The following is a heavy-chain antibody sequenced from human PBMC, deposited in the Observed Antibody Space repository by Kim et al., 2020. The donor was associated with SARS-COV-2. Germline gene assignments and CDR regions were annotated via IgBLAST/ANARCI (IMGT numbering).Heavy chain of an antibody. CDR3: TTYVTGLGSF. CDR1: GFTFSGSA. Sequence: GGSLRLSCAASGFTFSGSAMHWVRQASEKGLEWVGRIRSNANNYGTAYAASVGGRFALSRDDSKNTAYLQMNSLKAEDTAVYYCTTYVTGLGSFWSQGTLVTVSS. V-gene: IGHV3-73*01. J-gene: IGHJ4*02. CDR2: IRSNANNYGT. D-gene: IGHD2-21*02.